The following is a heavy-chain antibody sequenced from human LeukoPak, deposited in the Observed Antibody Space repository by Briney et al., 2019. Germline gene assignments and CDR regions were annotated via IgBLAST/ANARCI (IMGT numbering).Heavy chain of an antibody. CDR2: IDPSDSET. V-gene: IGHV5-51*01. CDR1: GYSFTSYW. CDR3: ARQTAMGRSGDY. J-gene: IGHJ4*02. D-gene: IGHD7-27*01. Sequence: GESLKISCKASGYSFTSYWIGWVRHMPGKGLEWMGIIDPSDSETRYTPSFQGQVTISVDKSLTTAYLQWNSLKASNTAMYYCARQTAMGRSGDYWGQGTLVTVSS.